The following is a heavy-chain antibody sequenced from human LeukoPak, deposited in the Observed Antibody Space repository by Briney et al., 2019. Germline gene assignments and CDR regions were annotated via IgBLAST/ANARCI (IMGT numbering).Heavy chain of an antibody. CDR1: GYSINNYW. CDR3: ARQEYCSGGSCYTWFDP. CDR2: IYPADSDI. V-gene: IGHV5-51*01. D-gene: IGHD2-15*01. Sequence: GESLKISCKGSGYSINNYWIGWVRQMPGKGLEWMGIIYPADSDIRYSPSFQGQVTISADKSISTAYLQWSSLKASDTAIYYCARQEYCSGGSCYTWFDPWGQGTLVIVSS. J-gene: IGHJ5*02.